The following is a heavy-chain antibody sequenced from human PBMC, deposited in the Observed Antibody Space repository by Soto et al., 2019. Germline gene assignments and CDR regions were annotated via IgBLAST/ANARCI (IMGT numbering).Heavy chain of an antibody. J-gene: IGHJ5*02. CDR2: RSYSGST. V-gene: IGHV4-31*03. CDR3: AREGGLAYCGGDCLYNWFDP. D-gene: IGHD2-21*02. CDR1: GGSISSGDYY. Sequence: TLSLTCTVPGGSISSGDYYWSWVRQHPGKGLEWIGYRSYSGSTYYNPSLKSRVTIVVDTSRNQFSLRLSSVTAADTAVYYCAREGGLAYCGGDCLYNWFDPWGQGTLVTVSS.